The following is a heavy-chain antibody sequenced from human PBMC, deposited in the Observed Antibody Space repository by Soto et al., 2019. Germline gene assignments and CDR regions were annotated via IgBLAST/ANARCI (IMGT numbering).Heavy chain of an antibody. CDR3: ARVPDR. V-gene: IGHV4-39*07. D-gene: IGHD2-2*01. J-gene: IGHJ5*02. CDR1: GGSISSSSYY. Sequence: SETLSLTCTVSGGSISSSSYYWGWIRQPPGKGLEWIGSIYYSGSTYYNPSLKSRVTISVDRSKNQFSLNLSSVTAADTTVYYCARVPDRWGQGTLVTVSS. CDR2: IYYSGST.